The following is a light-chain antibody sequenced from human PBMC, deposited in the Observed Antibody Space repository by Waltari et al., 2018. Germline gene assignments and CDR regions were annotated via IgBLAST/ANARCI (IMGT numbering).Light chain of an antibody. V-gene: IGKV2-30*02. J-gene: IGKJ2*01. CDR3: MQGTYWPYT. CDR2: KVS. Sequence: DVVMTQSPLSLLVTLGQPASISCKSSQSLVHSDGNTHLNWFQQRPGQSPRRLFSKVSYRESGVPDRFSASGSGTDFTLKISRVEAEDVGVYYCMQGTYWPYTFGQGTRLDIK. CDR1: QSLVHSDGNTH.